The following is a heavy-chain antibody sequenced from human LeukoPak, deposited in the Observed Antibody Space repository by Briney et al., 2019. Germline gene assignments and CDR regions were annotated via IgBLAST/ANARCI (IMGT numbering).Heavy chain of an antibody. J-gene: IGHJ3*02. CDR3: ARQFDYDTKWAFDI. CDR2: IYYSRST. D-gene: IGHD3-22*01. Sequence: SETLSLTCTVSGGSISSYYWSWIRQPPGKGLEWIGYIYYSRSTNYNPSLKSRVTISVDTSKNQFSLKLSSVTAADTAVYYCARQFDYDTKWAFDIWGQGTMVTVSS. CDR1: GGSISSYY. V-gene: IGHV4-59*08.